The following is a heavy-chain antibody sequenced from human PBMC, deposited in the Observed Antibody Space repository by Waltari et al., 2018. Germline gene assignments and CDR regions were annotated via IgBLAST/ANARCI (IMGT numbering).Heavy chain of an antibody. Sequence: QVQLVQSGAEVKKPGSSVKVSCKASGGTFSSYAISWVRQAPGQGREWMGGIIPIVGTANYAQKFQGRVTITADESTSTAYMELSSLRSEDTAGYYCARDHDSSGYYSGIDAFDIWGQGTMVTVSS. CDR1: GGTFSSYA. V-gene: IGHV1-69*01. D-gene: IGHD3-22*01. J-gene: IGHJ3*02. CDR3: ARDHDSSGYYSGIDAFDI. CDR2: IIPIVGTA.